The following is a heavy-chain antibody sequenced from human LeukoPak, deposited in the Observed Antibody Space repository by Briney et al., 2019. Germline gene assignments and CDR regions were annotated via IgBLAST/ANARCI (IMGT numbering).Heavy chain of an antibody. J-gene: IGHJ4*02. CDR3: AKDSSGSYYRSAFDY. CDR2: ISGSGGST. V-gene: IGHV3-23*01. D-gene: IGHD1-26*01. Sequence: PGGSLRLSCAASGFTSSSYAMSWVRQAPGKGLEWVSAISGSGGSTYYADSVKGRFTISRDNSKNTLYLQMNSLRAEDTAVYYCAKDSSGSYYRSAFDYWGQGTLVTVSS. CDR1: GFTSSSYA.